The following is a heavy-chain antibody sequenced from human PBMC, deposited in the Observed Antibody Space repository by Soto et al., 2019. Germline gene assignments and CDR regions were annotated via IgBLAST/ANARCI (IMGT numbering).Heavy chain of an antibody. CDR2: IWGDGSNK. J-gene: IGHJ6*03. CDR3: ARWQSYQSGGSTTDYYMDV. CDR1: GFRFNNYG. V-gene: IGHV3-33*01. Sequence: GGSLRLSCAASGFRFNNYGMHWVRQTQGKGLEWVAVIWGDGSNKYYADSVKGRFTISRDNPENTLYLHVDSLRAEDTAVYYSARWQSYQSGGSTTDYYMDVWGKGTTVTVSS. D-gene: IGHD3-10*01.